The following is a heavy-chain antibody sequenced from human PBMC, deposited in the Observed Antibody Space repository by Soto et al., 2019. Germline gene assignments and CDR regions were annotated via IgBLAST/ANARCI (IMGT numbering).Heavy chain of an antibody. CDR3: ANDSLDHSSSSPPDY. Sequence: GGSLRLSCAASGFTFSSYGMHWVRQAPGKGREWVAVIWYDGSNKYYGDSVKGRFTISRDNSKNTLYLQMNSLRAEDTAVYYYANDSLDHSSSSPPDYWGQGTLVTVSS. V-gene: IGHV3-30*02. J-gene: IGHJ4*02. D-gene: IGHD6-6*01. CDR1: GFTFSSYG. CDR2: IWYDGSNK.